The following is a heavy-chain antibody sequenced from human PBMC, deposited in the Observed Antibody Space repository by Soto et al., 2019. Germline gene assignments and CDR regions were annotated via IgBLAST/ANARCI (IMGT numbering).Heavy chain of an antibody. D-gene: IGHD3-22*01. J-gene: IGHJ4*02. V-gene: IGHV4-61*08. CDR2: IYYRGGT. CDR1: GGSVSSGDYY. CDR3: ARALGDYYHRGGYHHVYYFDY. Sequence: QVQLQESGPGLVKPSETLYLTCTVSGGSVSSGDYYWSWIRQSPGKGLEWIGNIYYRGGTSYNPSLMTPPTISTATSKKQVSLRLSSVTAADTAVYYCARALGDYYHRGGYHHVYYFDYWGQGTLVTVSS.